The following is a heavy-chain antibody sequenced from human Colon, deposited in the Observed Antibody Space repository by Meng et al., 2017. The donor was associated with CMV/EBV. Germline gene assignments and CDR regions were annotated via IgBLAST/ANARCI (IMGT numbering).Heavy chain of an antibody. J-gene: IGHJ6*02. CDR3: AREFWSGYIGYYYYGIDA. D-gene: IGHD3-3*01. V-gene: IGHV3-53*01. Sequence: GGSLRLSCAASGFTVSSNYMSWVRQAPGKGLEWVSVIYSGGSTYYADSVKGRFTISRDNSKNTLYLQMNSLRAEDTAVYYCAREFWSGYIGYYYYGIDAWGQGTTVTVSS. CDR2: IYSGGST. CDR1: GFTVSSNY.